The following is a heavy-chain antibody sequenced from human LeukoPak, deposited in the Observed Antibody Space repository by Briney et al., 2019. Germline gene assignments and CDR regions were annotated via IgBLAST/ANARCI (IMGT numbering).Heavy chain of an antibody. CDR2: ISTYNANT. J-gene: IGHJ5*02. CDR1: GYTFTNYG. V-gene: IGHV1-18*01. D-gene: IGHD6-13*01. CDR3: ARKTIAGGYNWFDP. Sequence: ASVKVSCKASGYTFTNYGISWVRQAPGQGLEWMGWISTYNANTNYAQKLQGRVTMTTDTSTSTAYMELRSLRSDDTAVYYCARKTIAGGYNWFDPWGQGTLVTVSS.